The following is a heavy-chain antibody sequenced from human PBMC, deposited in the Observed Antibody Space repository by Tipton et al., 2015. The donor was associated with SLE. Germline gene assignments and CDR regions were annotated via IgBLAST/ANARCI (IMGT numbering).Heavy chain of an antibody. J-gene: IGHJ4*02. D-gene: IGHD2-21*02. CDR3: AVGSDCSQ. CDR1: GFTFSSHF. V-gene: IGHV3-23*01. CDR2: IYNRDGTT. Sequence: SLRLSCEASGFTFSSHFMTWVRQAPGKGPELVSTIYNRDGTTYYADSVRGRFTISRDNSKNTLYLQMNSLRVEDTAEYYCAVGSDCSQWGQGTPVTVSS.